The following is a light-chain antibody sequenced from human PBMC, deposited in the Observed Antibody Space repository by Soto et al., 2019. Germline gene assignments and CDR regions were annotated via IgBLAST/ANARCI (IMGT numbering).Light chain of an antibody. CDR3: QQYTNTNNPWM. J-gene: IGKJ1*01. V-gene: IGKV1-5*01. Sequence: DIQMTQSPSTLSGSVGYRFTITCGASQTISTWMAWYQQKPGKATKLLXYXASSLQSGVASRLSGSGSGTEFTLIISGLQPDDSATYYCQQYTNTNNPWMFGQGTKVDIK. CDR2: XAS. CDR1: QTISTW.